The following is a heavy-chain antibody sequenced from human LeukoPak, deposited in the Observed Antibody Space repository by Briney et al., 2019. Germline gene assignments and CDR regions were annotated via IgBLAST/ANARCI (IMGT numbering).Heavy chain of an antibody. D-gene: IGHD6-19*01. V-gene: IGHV3-74*01. Sequence: GGSLRLSCAASGFTFGSYAMSWVRQAPGKGLVWVSRINSDGSSTSYADSVKGRFTISRDNAKNTLYLQMNSLRAEDTAVYYCAGGSGWNVDYWGQGTLVTVSS. CDR1: GFTFGSYA. J-gene: IGHJ4*02. CDR2: INSDGSST. CDR3: AGGSGWNVDY.